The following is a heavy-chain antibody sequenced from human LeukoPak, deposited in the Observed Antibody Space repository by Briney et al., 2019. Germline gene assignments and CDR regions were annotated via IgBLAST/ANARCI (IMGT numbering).Heavy chain of an antibody. CDR3: ARRRIAAAGIWYFDY. CDR2: INHSGST. Sequence: SETLSLTCAVYGGSFSGDYWSWIRQPPGKGLEWIGEINHSGSTNYNPSLKSRVTISVDTSKNQFSLKLSSVTAADTAVYYCARRRIAAAGIWYFDYWGQGTLVTVSS. CDR1: GGSFSGDY. J-gene: IGHJ4*02. D-gene: IGHD6-13*01. V-gene: IGHV4-34*01.